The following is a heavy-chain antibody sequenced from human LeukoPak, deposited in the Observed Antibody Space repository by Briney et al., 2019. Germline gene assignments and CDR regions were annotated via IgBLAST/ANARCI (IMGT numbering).Heavy chain of an antibody. J-gene: IGHJ3*02. CDR3: TRDSGVWGSYRTSAFDI. Sequence: SGKFPCNASGGTLSSDAISWARQAPGQGLDWMGVLIPIFGTANYAQKFQGRVTITTAESTSTAYMKLSSLRSEDTAVLYCTRDSGVWGSYRTSAFDIWGQGTMVTVSS. CDR1: GGTLSSDA. D-gene: IGHD3-16*02. CDR2: LIPIFGTA. V-gene: IGHV1-69*05.